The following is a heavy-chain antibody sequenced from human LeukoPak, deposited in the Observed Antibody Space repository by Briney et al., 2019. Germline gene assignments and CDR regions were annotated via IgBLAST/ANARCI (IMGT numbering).Heavy chain of an antibody. CDR3: AKDSSPDLGYYDSGGYFDY. J-gene: IGHJ4*02. CDR2: IWYDGSNK. D-gene: IGHD3-22*01. Sequence: GRSLRLSCAAFGFTFSSYGMHWVRQAPGKGLEWVAVIWYDGSNKYYADSVKGRFTISRDNSKNTLYLQMNSLRAEDTAVYYCAKDSSPDLGYYDSGGYFDYWGQGTLVTVSS. V-gene: IGHV3-33*06. CDR1: GFTFSSYG.